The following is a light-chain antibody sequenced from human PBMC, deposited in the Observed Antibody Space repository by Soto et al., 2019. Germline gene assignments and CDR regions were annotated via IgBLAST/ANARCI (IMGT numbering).Light chain of an antibody. V-gene: IGLV4-69*01. CDR3: QAWGTGTKRV. CDR2: LNSDGSH. J-gene: IGLJ2*01. Sequence: QLVLTQSPSASASLGASVKLTCTLSSGHSNYVIAWHQQQPEKGPRFLMKLNSDGSHYKVDGIPDRFSGSSSGAERYLTISSLQSEDDADYYCQAWGTGTKRVFGGGTKLTVL. CDR1: SGHSNYV.